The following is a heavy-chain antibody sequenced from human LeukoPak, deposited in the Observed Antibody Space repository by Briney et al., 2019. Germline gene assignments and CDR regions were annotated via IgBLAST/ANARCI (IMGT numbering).Heavy chain of an antibody. CDR3: ARGPTMVNEGDYFDY. Sequence: GESLKISCKGSGYSFTSYWIGWVRQMPGKGPEWMGIIYPGDSDTRYTPSFQGQVTISADKSINTAYLQWSSLKASDTAMYYCARGPTMVNEGDYFDYWGQGTLVTVSS. J-gene: IGHJ4*02. CDR2: IYPGDSDT. V-gene: IGHV5-51*01. D-gene: IGHD3-10*01. CDR1: GYSFTSYW.